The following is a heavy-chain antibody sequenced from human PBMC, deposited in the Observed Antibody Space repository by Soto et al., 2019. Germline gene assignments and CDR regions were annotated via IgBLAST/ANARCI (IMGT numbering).Heavy chain of an antibody. V-gene: IGHV1-69*01. CDR3: ARGTGSYSGDDY. D-gene: IGHD1-26*01. CDR2: IIPIFGTA. Sequence: QVQLVQSGAEVRKPGSSVKDSCKASGGTFSSYAISWVRQAPGQGLEWMGGIIPIFGTANYAQKFQGRVAITADESTSTAYMELSSLRSADTAVYYCARGTGSYSGDDYWGQGTLVTVSS. CDR1: GGTFSSYA. J-gene: IGHJ4*02.